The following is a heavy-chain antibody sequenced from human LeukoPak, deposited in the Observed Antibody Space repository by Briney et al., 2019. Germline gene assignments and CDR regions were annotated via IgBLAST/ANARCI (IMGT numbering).Heavy chain of an antibody. J-gene: IGHJ5*02. CDR3: ARDFSGQQLNWFDP. V-gene: IGHV3-48*03. CDR2: ISSSGSTI. CDR1: GFTFSSYE. Sequence: PGGSLRLSCAASGFTFSSYEMNWVRQAPGKGLEWVSYISSSGSTIYYADSVKGRFTISRDNAKNSLYLQMNSLRAEVTAVYYCARDFSGQQLNWFDPWGQGTLVTVSS. D-gene: IGHD6-13*01.